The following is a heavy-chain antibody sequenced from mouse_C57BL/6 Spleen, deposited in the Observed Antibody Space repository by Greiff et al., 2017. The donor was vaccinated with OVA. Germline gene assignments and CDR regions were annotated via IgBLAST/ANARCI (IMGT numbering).Heavy chain of an antibody. CDR3: ARHDDYDGKYYSMDY. J-gene: IGHJ4*01. Sequence: QVQLKESGPGLVAPSQSLSITCTVSGFSLTSYGVHWVRQPPGKGLEWLVVIWSDGSTTYNSALKSRLSISKDNSKSQVFLKMNSLQTDDTAMYYCARHDDYDGKYYSMDYWGQGTSVTVSS. CDR2: IWSDGST. V-gene: IGHV2-6-1*01. CDR1: GFSLTSYG. D-gene: IGHD2-4*01.